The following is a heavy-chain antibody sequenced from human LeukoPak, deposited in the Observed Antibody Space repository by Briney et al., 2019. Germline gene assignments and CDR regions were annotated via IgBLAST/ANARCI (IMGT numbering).Heavy chain of an antibody. V-gene: IGHV3-21*01. CDR2: ISSSSSYI. CDR3: ARGEDIVVVTAIRDYYYGMDV. Sequence: GGSLRLSCAASGFTFSSYSMNWVRQAPGKGLEWVSSISSSSSYIYYADSVKGRFTISRDNAKNSLYLQMNSLRAEDTAVYYCARGEDIVVVTAIRDYYYGMDVWGQGTTVTVSS. CDR1: GFTFSSYS. D-gene: IGHD2-21*02. J-gene: IGHJ6*02.